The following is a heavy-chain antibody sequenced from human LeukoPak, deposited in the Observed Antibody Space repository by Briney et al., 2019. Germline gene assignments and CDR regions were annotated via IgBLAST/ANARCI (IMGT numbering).Heavy chain of an antibody. CDR1: GFTFSSYW. Sequence: GGSLRLSCAASGFTFSSYWMSWVRQAPWKGLEWVANVKQDGSEKYYVDSVKGRFTISRDNAKNSLYLQMNSLRAEDTAVYYCAREGRGWAVAGTSAFDIWGQGTMVTVSS. V-gene: IGHV3-7*01. CDR2: VKQDGSEK. CDR3: AREGRGWAVAGTSAFDI. J-gene: IGHJ3*02. D-gene: IGHD6-19*01.